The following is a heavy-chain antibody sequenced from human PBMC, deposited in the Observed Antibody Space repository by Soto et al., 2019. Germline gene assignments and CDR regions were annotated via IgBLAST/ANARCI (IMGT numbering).Heavy chain of an antibody. D-gene: IGHD4-17*01. CDR2: INAGNGNT. J-gene: IGHJ4*02. CDR3: ARDPHHYGAYVY. V-gene: IGHV1-3*01. Sequence: ASVKVSCKASGYTFTSYAMHWVRQAPGQRLEWMGWINAGNGNTKYSQKFQGRVTITRDTSASTAYMELSSLRSEDTAVYYCARDPHHYGAYVYWGPETLVTVLS. CDR1: GYTFTSYA.